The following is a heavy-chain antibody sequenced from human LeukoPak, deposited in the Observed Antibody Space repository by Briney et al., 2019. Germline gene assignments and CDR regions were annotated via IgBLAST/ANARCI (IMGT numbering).Heavy chain of an antibody. V-gene: IGHV4-61*01. CDR3: ASQRVGGFFDY. CDR1: GGSVSSGSYY. CDR2: IYYSGST. J-gene: IGHJ4*02. D-gene: IGHD3-10*01. Sequence: SETLSLTCTVSGGSVSSGSYYWSWIRQPPGKGLEWIGYIYYSGSTNYNPSLKSRVTISVDTSKNQFSLKLSSVTAADTAVYYCASQRVGGFFDYWGQGTLVTVSS.